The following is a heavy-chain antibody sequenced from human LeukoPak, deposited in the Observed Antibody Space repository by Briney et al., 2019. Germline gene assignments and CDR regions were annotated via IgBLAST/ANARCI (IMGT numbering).Heavy chain of an antibody. CDR2: IYYSGST. J-gene: IGHJ4*02. D-gene: IGHD5-18*01. CDR1: GYSISSGYY. Sequence: SETLSLTCTVSGYSISSGYYWGWIRQPPGKGLEWIGSIYYSGSTYYNPSLKSRVTISVDTSKNQFSLKLSSVTAADTAVYYCARGKRGYSYGLLYFDYWGQGTLVTVSS. V-gene: IGHV4-38-2*02. CDR3: ARGKRGYSYGLLYFDY.